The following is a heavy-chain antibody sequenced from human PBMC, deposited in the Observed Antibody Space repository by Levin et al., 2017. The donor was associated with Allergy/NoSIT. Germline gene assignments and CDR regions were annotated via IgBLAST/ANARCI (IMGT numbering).Heavy chain of an antibody. Sequence: SGGSLRLSCTTSGFTFADYAVSWVRQAPGKGLEWVGFIRSNAYGGTTEYAASVKCTITIPRDDSKSIAYLQMSSLGTEDTAVYYCSRGADSSSWDWGQGTLVTVSS. V-gene: IGHV3-49*04. J-gene: IGHJ4*02. D-gene: IGHD6-13*01. CDR1: GFTFADYA. CDR2: IRSNAYGGTT. CDR3: SRGADSSSWD.